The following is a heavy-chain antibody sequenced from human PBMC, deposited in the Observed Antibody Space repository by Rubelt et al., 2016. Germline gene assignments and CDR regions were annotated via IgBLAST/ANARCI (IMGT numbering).Heavy chain of an antibody. J-gene: IGHJ4*02. CDR3: ARVEIVATIYFNY. V-gene: IGHV4-39*07. CDR1: GGSISSSSYY. Sequence: QLQLQESGPGLVKPSETLSLTCTVSGGSISSSSYYWGWIRQPPGKGLEWIGSIYYSGSTYYNPSPKSRVTISVDTSKNQFSLKLSSVTAADTAVYYCARVEIVATIYFNYWGQGTLVTVSS. CDR2: IYYSGST. D-gene: IGHD5-12*01.